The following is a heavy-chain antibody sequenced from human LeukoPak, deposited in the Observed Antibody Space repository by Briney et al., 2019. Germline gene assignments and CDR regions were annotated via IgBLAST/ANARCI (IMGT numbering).Heavy chain of an antibody. CDR2: IDYSGST. Sequence: TSETLSLTCTVSGGSINGYYWNWIRQPPGKGLEWIGYIDYSGSTDHNPSLKSRVTISIDMSKNQLSLKVSSVTPADTAVYYCARLNWSDRRGAFDIWGQGTMVTVSS. V-gene: IGHV4-59*01. J-gene: IGHJ3*02. CDR3: ARLNWSDRRGAFDI. CDR1: GGSINGYY. D-gene: IGHD1-20*01.